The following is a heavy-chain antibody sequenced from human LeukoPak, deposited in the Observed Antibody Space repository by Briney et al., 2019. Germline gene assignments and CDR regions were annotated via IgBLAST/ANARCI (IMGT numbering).Heavy chain of an antibody. Sequence: PGGSLRLSCAASGFTFDDYAMRWVRQAPGKGLEWVSGISWNSGSIGYADSVKGRFTISRDNAKNSLYLQMNSLRAEDTALYYCAKGSQRGSGWYLGYFDYWGQGTLVTVSS. CDR2: ISWNSGSI. CDR1: GFTFDDYA. D-gene: IGHD6-19*01. V-gene: IGHV3-9*01. J-gene: IGHJ4*02. CDR3: AKGSQRGSGWYLGYFDY.